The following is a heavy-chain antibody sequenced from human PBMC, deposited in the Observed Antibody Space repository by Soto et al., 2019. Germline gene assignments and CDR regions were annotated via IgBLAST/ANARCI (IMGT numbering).Heavy chain of an antibody. V-gene: IGHV3-30-3*01. CDR1: GFTFSNYA. CDR3: ARGPIGDAAMVTNYFDY. D-gene: IGHD5-18*01. CDR2: LSYDGNNI. J-gene: IGHJ4*02. Sequence: GGSLRLSCAASGFTFSNYAIHWVRQAPGKGLEWVAVLSYDGNNIHYADSVKGRFTVSRDNSKNTLFLQMNSLRAEDTALYYCARGPIGDAAMVTNYFDYWGQGTLVTVSS.